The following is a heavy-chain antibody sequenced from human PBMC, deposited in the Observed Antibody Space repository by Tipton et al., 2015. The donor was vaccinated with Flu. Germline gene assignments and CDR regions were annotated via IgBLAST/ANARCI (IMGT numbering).Heavy chain of an antibody. CDR1: GFTVSTSY. D-gene: IGHD2-2*01. CDR3: ARGPQVPVWPYYYGMDV. CDR2: VYDDGRT. J-gene: IGHJ6*02. Sequence: VQLVQSGGGLIRPGGSLRLSCAVSGFTVSTSYMSWVRQPPGKGLEWVSIVYDDGRTYYADSVEGRFAISRDNSKNILYLQMNSLRADDTAVYYCARGPQVPVWPYYYGMDVWGQGTTVTVSS. V-gene: IGHV3-53*01.